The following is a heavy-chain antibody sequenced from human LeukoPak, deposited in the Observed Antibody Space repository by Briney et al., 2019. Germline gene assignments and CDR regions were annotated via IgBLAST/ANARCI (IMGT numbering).Heavy chain of an antibody. D-gene: IGHD3-10*01. CDR3: ARRSLWFGGGWFDP. Sequence: SETPSLTCAVYGGSFSGYYWSWIRQPPGKGLEWIGEINHSGSTNYNPSLKSRVTISVDTSKNQFSLKLSSVTAADTAVYYCARRSLWFGGGWFDPWGQGTLVTVSS. V-gene: IGHV4-34*01. CDR2: INHSGST. CDR1: GGSFSGYY. J-gene: IGHJ5*02.